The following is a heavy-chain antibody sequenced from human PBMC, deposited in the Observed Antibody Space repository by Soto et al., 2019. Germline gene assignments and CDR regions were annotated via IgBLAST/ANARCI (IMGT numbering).Heavy chain of an antibody. CDR1: GYTFTSYY. Sequence: QVQLVQSGAEVKKPGASVKVSCKASGYTFTSYYMHWVRQAPGQGLEWMGIINPSGGSTSYAQKFQGRGTMTRDTSTSTVYMELSSLRSEDTAVYYCARDKNVRYCSGGSCYYFDYWGQGTLVTVSS. V-gene: IGHV1-46*01. CDR3: ARDKNVRYCSGGSCYYFDY. D-gene: IGHD2-15*01. J-gene: IGHJ4*02. CDR2: INPSGGST.